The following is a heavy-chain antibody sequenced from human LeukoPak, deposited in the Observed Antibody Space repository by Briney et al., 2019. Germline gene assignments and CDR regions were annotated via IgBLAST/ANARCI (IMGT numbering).Heavy chain of an antibody. CDR1: GFTFRSYG. D-gene: IGHD2-21*02. CDR2: IWYDGSNK. Sequence: TGRSLRLSCAASGFTFRSYGMHWVRQAPGKGLEWVAIIWYDGSNKYYADSVKGRITISRDNSKNTLYLQMNSLRAEDTAVYYCATVRGCGGDCYYIDYWGQGTLVTVSS. CDR3: ATVRGCGGDCYYIDY. J-gene: IGHJ4*02. V-gene: IGHV3-33*01.